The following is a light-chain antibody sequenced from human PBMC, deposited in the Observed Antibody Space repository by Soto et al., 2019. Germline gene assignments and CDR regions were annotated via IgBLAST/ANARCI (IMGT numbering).Light chain of an antibody. V-gene: IGKV3-20*01. CDR2: GAS. CDR1: QSVSNNF. J-gene: IGKJ1*01. Sequence: LPRSPGTLPLSAGVEAXLGXPASQSVSNNFLAWYQQKPGQAPRLLIYGASSRATGIPDRFSGSESGTDFTLTITRLEPADFAVYYCQYYGSSSTFGQGTKVDIK. CDR3: QYYGSSST.